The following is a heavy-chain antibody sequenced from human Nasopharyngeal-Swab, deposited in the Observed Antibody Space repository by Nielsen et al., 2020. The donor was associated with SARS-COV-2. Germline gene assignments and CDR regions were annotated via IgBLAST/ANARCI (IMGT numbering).Heavy chain of an antibody. CDR3: ARGMFNYYDSSGYYYLRTYFDS. J-gene: IGHJ4*02. Sequence: SETLSLTCAVYGGSFSGYYWSWIRQSPGKGLEWIGEINHSGSTNYNPSLKSRVTIPKDTSKNQFSLKLRSMTAADTAVYYCARGMFNYYDSSGYYYLRTYFDSWGQGTLVTVSS. CDR2: INHSGST. V-gene: IGHV4-34*01. CDR1: GGSFSGYY. D-gene: IGHD3-22*01.